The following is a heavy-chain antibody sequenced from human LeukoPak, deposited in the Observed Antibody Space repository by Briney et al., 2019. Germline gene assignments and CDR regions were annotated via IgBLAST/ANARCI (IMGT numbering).Heavy chain of an antibody. D-gene: IGHD3-22*01. CDR3: ARGRDYDSSGYYCNY. V-gene: IGHV1-2*02. CDR2: INPNSGGT. Sequence: GASVKVSCKASGYTFTGYYMHWVRQAPGQGLEWMGWINPNSGGTNYAQKFQGRVTMTRDTSISTAYMELSSLRSDDTAVYYCARGRDYDSSGYYCNYWGQGTLVTVSS. CDR1: GYTFTGYY. J-gene: IGHJ4*02.